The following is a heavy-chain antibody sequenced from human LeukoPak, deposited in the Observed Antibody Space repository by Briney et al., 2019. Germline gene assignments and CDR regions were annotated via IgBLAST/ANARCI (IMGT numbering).Heavy chain of an antibody. CDR3: ARDNQELADY. D-gene: IGHD3-10*01. J-gene: IGHJ4*02. CDR1: GYSISSGYY. Sequence: SETLSLTCTVSGYSISSGYYWGWIRQPPGKGLEWIGSIYHSGSTYYNPSLKSRVTISVDTSKNQFSLKLSSVTAADTAVYYCARDNQELADYWGQGTLVTVSS. V-gene: IGHV4-38-2*02. CDR2: IYHSGST.